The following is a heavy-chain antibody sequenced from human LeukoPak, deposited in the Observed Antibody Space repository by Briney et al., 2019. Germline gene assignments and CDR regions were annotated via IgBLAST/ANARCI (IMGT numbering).Heavy chain of an antibody. Sequence: SETLSLTCAVYGGSFSGYYWSWIRQPPGKGLEWIGEINHSGSTNYNPSLKSRVTILVDTSKNQFSLKLSSVTAADTAVYYCARHVVVPAATDLIDYWGQGTLVTVSS. V-gene: IGHV4-34*01. CDR2: INHSGST. D-gene: IGHD2-2*01. CDR3: ARHVVVPAATDLIDY. J-gene: IGHJ4*02. CDR1: GGSFSGYY.